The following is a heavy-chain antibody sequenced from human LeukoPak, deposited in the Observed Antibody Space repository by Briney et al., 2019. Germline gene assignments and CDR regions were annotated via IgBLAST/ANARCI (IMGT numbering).Heavy chain of an antibody. Sequence: PSETLSLTCTVSGGSISSYYWNWIRQPPGKGLEWIGHIYNSGRTNYNPSLKSRVTISVDTSKNQFSLKLSSVTAADTAVYYCARIITHYYYYYMDVWGKGTTVTVSS. V-gene: IGHV4-59*12. CDR2: IYNSGRT. J-gene: IGHJ6*03. CDR1: GGSISSYY. CDR3: ARIITHYYYYYMDV.